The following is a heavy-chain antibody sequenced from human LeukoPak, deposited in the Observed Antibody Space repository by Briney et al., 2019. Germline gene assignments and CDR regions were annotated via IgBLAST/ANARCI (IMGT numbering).Heavy chain of an antibody. D-gene: IGHD6-19*01. CDR2: ISSSSSYI. CDR3: AREFVAVAFDY. Sequence: GGSLRLSCAASGFTFSSYSMNWVRQAPGKGLEWVSSISSSSSYIYYADSVKGRFTISRDNAKSSLYLQMNGLRAEDTAVYYCAREFVAVAFDYWGQGTLVTVSS. CDR1: GFTFSSYS. V-gene: IGHV3-21*01. J-gene: IGHJ4*02.